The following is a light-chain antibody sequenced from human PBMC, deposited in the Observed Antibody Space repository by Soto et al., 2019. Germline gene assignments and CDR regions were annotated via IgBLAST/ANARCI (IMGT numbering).Light chain of an antibody. CDR2: DAS. Sequence: DIQMTQSPSSLSASVGDRVTITCQASQDINKNLIWYQQKPGKAPKLLIYDASDLETGVPSRSSGSGSGTGFTFTISSLQPEDFATYYCQQYESLPLTFGQGTRLEIK. J-gene: IGKJ5*01. CDR1: QDINKN. V-gene: IGKV1-33*01. CDR3: QQYESLPLT.